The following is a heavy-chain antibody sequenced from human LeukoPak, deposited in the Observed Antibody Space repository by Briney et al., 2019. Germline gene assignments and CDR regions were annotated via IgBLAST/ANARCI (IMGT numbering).Heavy chain of an antibody. CDR1: GFTFKNYA. V-gene: IGHV3-23*01. CDR3: TRRSGATWTHFDY. D-gene: IGHD2-15*01. Sequence: GGSLRLSCATSGFTFKNYAMTWVRQAPGKELEWVSSISGSGSSTSYADSVKGRFTISRDNSKNTLYVQMNSLRAEDTAVYYCTRRSGATWTHFDYWGQGTLVTVS. J-gene: IGHJ4*02. CDR2: ISGSGSST.